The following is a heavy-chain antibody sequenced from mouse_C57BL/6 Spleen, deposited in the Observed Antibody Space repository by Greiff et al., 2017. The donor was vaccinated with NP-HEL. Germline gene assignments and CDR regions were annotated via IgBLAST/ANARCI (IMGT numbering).Heavy chain of an antibody. Sequence: EVKLVESEGGLVQPGSSMKLSCTASGFTFSDYYMAWVRQVPEKGLEWVANINYDGSSTYYLDSLKSRFIISRDNAKNILYLQMSSLKSEDTATYYCARDGRLRRDYYAMDYWGQGTSVTVSS. CDR1: GFTFSDYY. D-gene: IGHD2-4*01. J-gene: IGHJ4*01. V-gene: IGHV5-16*01. CDR3: ARDGRLRRDYYAMDY. CDR2: INYDGSST.